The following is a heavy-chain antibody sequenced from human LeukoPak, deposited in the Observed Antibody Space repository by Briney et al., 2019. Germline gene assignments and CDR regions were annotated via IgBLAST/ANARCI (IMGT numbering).Heavy chain of an antibody. J-gene: IGHJ4*02. CDR3: AKDASGWLYYFHY. CDR1: GCTFSSYG. CDR2: ISYDGSTK. Sequence: PGGSLRHSFAASGCTFSSYGMHGVRQAPGKGLEGVAVISYDGSTKFYSDDVRGRFSISRDNYKNTLYLQMNSLRAEDTAVYYCAKDASGWLYYFHYWGQGTLVTVSS. D-gene: IGHD6-19*01. V-gene: IGHV3-30*18.